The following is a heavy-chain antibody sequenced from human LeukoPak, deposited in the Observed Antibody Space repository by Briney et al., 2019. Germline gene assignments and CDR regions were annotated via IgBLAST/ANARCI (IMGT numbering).Heavy chain of an antibody. V-gene: IGHV3-23*01. CDR3: AKQTAEGDYDFWSGYYGFDY. CDR1: GFAFSTYA. Sequence: GGSLRLSCAASGFAFSTYAMTWVRQAPGKGLEWVSAISGNGGSTYSADSVKGRFTISRDNSKNTLYLQMNSLRAEDTALYYCAKQTAEGDYDFWSGYYGFDYWGQGTLVTVSS. D-gene: IGHD3-3*01. J-gene: IGHJ4*02. CDR2: ISGNGGST.